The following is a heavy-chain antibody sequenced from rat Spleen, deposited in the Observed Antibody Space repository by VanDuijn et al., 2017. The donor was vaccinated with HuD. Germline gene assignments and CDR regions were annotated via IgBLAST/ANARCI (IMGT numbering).Heavy chain of an antibody. CDR1: GFSLTSNS. J-gene: IGHJ4*01. V-gene: IGHV2-1*01. D-gene: IGHD4-3*01. Sequence: QVQLKESGPGLVQPSQTLSLTCTVSGFSLTSNSVHWVRQPPGKGLEWMGGIWGDGSTDYNSTLKSRLSISRDTSKSQVFLKMNSLQTDDTAIYFCTIIRGGNVMDAWGQGASVTVSS. CDR2: IWGDGST. CDR3: TIIRGGNVMDA.